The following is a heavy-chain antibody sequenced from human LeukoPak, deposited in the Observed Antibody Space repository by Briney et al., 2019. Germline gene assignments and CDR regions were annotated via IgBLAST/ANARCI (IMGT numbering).Heavy chain of an antibody. J-gene: IGHJ4*02. CDR1: GFTFSSNG. V-gene: IGHV3-30*02. CDR3: ARDWGTSSLYLVN. CDR2: IQNDGNSK. D-gene: IGHD6-6*01. Sequence: PGGSLRLSCAASGFTFSSNGMHWVRQAPGKGLEWVAFIQNDGNSKKYADSVRGRFTISRDNSKNTLDLQMNSLRAEDTAVYYCARDWGTSSLYLVNWGQGTLVTVSS.